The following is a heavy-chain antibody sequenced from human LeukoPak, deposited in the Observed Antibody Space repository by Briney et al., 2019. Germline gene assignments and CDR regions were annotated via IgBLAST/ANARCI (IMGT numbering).Heavy chain of an antibody. D-gene: IGHD3-10*01. Sequence: ASVKVSSKPSRYTFTTYDINWVPQATGQGLEGLGRTNPNSSITGYAQKFQGRARMTRYTSKSTAYMELSRLRSEDPAVYYCARAKYYGSGKKELDYWGQGTLPTV. CDR3: ARAKYYGSGKKELDY. CDR1: RYTFTTYD. V-gene: IGHV1-8*01. CDR2: TNPNSSIT. J-gene: IGHJ4*01.